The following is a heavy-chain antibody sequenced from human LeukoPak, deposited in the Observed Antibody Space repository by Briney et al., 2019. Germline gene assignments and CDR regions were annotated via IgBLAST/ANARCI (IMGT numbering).Heavy chain of an antibody. CDR1: GFTFSSYA. V-gene: IGHV3-30-3*01. D-gene: IGHD5-24*01. CDR3: ARDEMATVFDY. Sequence: GRSLRLSCAASGFTFSSYAMHWVRQAPGKGQEWVAVISYDGSNKYYADSVKGRFTISRDNSKNTLYLQMNSLRAEDTAVYYCARDEMATVFDYWGQGTLVTVSS. J-gene: IGHJ4*02. CDR2: ISYDGSNK.